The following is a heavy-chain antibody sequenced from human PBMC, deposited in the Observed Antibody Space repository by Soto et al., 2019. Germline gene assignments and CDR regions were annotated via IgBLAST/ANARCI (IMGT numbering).Heavy chain of an antibody. J-gene: IGHJ4*02. CDR2: IYYSGST. CDR3: ARHRYGDYDRWFDY. CDR1: GGSISSYY. Sequence: SETLSLTCTVSGGSISSYYWSWIRQPPGKGLELIGYIYYSGSTNYNPSLKNRVTISVDTSKNQFSLKLSSVTAADTAVYYCARHRYGDYDRWFDYWGQGTLVTVSS. V-gene: IGHV4-59*08. D-gene: IGHD4-17*01.